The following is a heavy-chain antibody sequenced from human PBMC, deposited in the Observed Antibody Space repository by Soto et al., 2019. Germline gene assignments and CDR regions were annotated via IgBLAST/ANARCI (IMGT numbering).Heavy chain of an antibody. V-gene: IGHV1-8*01. CDR3: ARVEPYSKTIDY. Sequence: ASVKVSCKASGYTFTSYDINWVRQATGQGLEWMGWMNPNSGNTGYAQKFQGRVTMTRNTSISTAYMELSSLRSEDTAVYYCARVEPYSKTIDYWGQGTLVTVSS. CDR1: GYTFTSYD. CDR2: MNPNSGNT. J-gene: IGHJ4*02. D-gene: IGHD4-4*01.